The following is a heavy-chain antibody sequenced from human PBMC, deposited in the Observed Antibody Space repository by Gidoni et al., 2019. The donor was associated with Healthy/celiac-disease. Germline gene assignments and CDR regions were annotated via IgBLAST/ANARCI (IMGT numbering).Heavy chain of an antibody. CDR2: ISYDGSNK. CDR3: ARGYGDYQGPTYYYYGMDV. Sequence: QVQLVESGGGVVQPGRSLRLSCAASGFTSSSYALHWVRQAPGKGLEWVAVISYDGSNKYYADSVKGRFTISRDNSKNTLYLQMNSLRAEDTAVYYCARGYGDYQGPTYYYYGMDVWGQGTTVTVSS. CDR1: GFTSSSYA. D-gene: IGHD4-17*01. J-gene: IGHJ6*02. V-gene: IGHV3-30-3*01.